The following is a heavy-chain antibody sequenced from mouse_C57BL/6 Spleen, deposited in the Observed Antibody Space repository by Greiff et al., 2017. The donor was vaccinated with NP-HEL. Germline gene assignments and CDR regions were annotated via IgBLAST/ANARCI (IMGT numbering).Heavy chain of an antibody. V-gene: IGHV1-15*01. D-gene: IGHD2-4*01. CDR3: TRVISLYYYAMDY. CDR2: IDPETGGT. J-gene: IGHJ4*01. CDR1: GYTFTSYW. Sequence: VQLQQPGAELVMPGASVKLSCKASGYTFTSYWMHWVKQTPVHGLEWIGAIDPETGGTAYNQKFKGKAILTADKSSSTAYMELRSLTSEDSAVYYCTRVISLYYYAMDYWGQGTSVTVSS.